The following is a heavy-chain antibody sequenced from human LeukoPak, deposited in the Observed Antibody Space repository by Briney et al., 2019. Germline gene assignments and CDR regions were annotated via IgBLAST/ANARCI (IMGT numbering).Heavy chain of an antibody. CDR1: GFTFSSYG. CDR3: AKDTYYYDSSGSRFDY. J-gene: IGHJ4*02. CDR2: ISYDGSNK. V-gene: IGHV3-30*18. Sequence: GRSLRLSCAASGFTFSSYGMHWVRQAPGKGLEWVAVISYDGSNKYYADSVKGRFTISRDNSKNTLYLQMNSLRAEDTAVYYCAKDTYYYDSSGSRFDYWGQGTLVTVSS. D-gene: IGHD3-22*01.